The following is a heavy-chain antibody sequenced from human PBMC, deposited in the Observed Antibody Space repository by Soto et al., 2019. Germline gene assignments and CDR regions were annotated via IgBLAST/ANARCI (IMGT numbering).Heavy chain of an antibody. Sequence: GESLKISCRTSGYSFTTYWIGWVRQMPGKGLEWVGLIFPGDSDTRYSPSFQGQVTISADKSISTAYLQWDSLKASDTAMYYCVRRVNSGWLDPWGKGTLVAVSS. CDR1: GYSFTTYW. CDR2: IFPGDSDT. CDR3: VRRVNSGWLDP. D-gene: IGHD2-8*01. V-gene: IGHV5-51*01. J-gene: IGHJ5*02.